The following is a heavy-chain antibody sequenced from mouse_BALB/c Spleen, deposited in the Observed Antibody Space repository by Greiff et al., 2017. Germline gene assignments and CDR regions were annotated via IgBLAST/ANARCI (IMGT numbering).Heavy chain of an antibody. Sequence: VQLKESGGGLVQPGGSRKLSCAASGFTFSSFGMHWVRQAPEKGLEWVAYISSGSSTIYYADTVKGRFTISRDNPKNTLFLQMTSLRSEDTAMYYCARWAGRGAMDYWGQGTSVTVSS. J-gene: IGHJ4*01. CDR2: ISSGSSTI. CDR1: GFTFSSFG. V-gene: IGHV5-17*02. D-gene: IGHD6-1*01. CDR3: ARWAGRGAMDY.